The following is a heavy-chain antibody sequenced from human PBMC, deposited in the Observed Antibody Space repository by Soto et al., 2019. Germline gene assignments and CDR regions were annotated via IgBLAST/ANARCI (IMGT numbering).Heavy chain of an antibody. J-gene: IGHJ5*02. Sequence: QVQLVQSGAEVKKPGSSVKVSCKASGGTFSSYAISWVRQAPGQGLEWMGGIIPIFGTANYAQKFQGRVTITADESTSTAYMELSSLRSEDTAVYYCARDGFVVVPAVNAQYNWFDPWGQGTLVTVSS. CDR3: ARDGFVVVPAVNAQYNWFDP. CDR2: IIPIFGTA. CDR1: GGTFSSYA. V-gene: IGHV1-69*01. D-gene: IGHD2-2*01.